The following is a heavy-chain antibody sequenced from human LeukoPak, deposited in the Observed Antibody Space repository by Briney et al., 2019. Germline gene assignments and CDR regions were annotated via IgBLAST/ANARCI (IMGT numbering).Heavy chain of an antibody. CDR2: IYYSGST. CDR1: GGSISSYY. CDR3: ASGYDYSGYFDY. J-gene: IGHJ4*02. V-gene: IGHV4-59*12. D-gene: IGHD5-12*01. Sequence: SETLSLTCTVSGGSISSYYWSWIRQPPGKGLEWIGYIYYSGSTNYNPSLKSRVTISVDTSKNQFSLKLSSVTAADTAVYYCASGYDYSGYFDYWGQGTLVTVSS.